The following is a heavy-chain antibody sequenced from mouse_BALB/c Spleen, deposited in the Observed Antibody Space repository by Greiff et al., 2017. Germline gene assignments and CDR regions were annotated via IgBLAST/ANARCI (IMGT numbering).Heavy chain of an antibody. D-gene: IGHD2-4*01. Sequence: VQLQQSGPELVKPGASVKMSCKASGYTFTSYVMHWVKQKPGQGLEWIGYINPYNDGTKYNEKFKGKATLTSDKSSSTAYMELSSLTSEDSAVYYCAREGLGMITTTVFDYWGQGTTLTVSS. CDR3: AREGLGMITTTVFDY. J-gene: IGHJ2*01. CDR2: INPYNDGT. CDR1: GYTFTSYV. V-gene: IGHV1-14*01.